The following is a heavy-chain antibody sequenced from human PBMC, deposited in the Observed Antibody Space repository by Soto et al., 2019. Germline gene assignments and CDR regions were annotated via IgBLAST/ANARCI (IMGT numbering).Heavy chain of an antibody. V-gene: IGHV1-2*04. J-gene: IGHJ4*02. CDR3: AREAVAAAGIYYFDY. CDR2: INPNSGGT. Sequence: GASVKFSCKASGYTFTGYYMHWVRQAPGQGLEWMGWINPNSGGTNYAQKFQGWVTMTRDTSISTAYMELSRLRSDDTAVYYCAREAVAAAGIYYFDYWGQGTLVTVSS. D-gene: IGHD6-13*01. CDR1: GYTFTGYY.